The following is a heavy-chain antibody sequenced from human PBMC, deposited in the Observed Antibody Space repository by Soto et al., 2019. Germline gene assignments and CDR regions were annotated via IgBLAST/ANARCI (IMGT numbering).Heavy chain of an antibody. CDR1: GYTFTSYY. CDR2: INPSGGST. Sequence: ASVKVSCKASGYTFTSYYMHWVRQAPGQGLEWMGIINPSGGSTSYAQKFQGRVTMTRDTSTSTVYMELSSLRSEDTAVYYCARGVLMVYAIRYFDYLGQGTLVTVSS. CDR3: ARGVLMVYAIRYFDY. D-gene: IGHD2-8*01. V-gene: IGHV1-46*01. J-gene: IGHJ4*02.